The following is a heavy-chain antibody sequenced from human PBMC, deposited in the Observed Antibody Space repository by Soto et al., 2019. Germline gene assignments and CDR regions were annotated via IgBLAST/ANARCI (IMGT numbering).Heavy chain of an antibody. CDR2: IYRTGST. J-gene: IGHJ4*02. CDR1: GGSFTSNNW. D-gene: IGHD1-7*01. V-gene: IGHV4-4*02. Sequence: ASETLSLTCAVSGGSFTSNNWWTWVRQPPGQGLEWIGEIYRTGSTNYNPSLKSRVTISLDKSENQFSLKVTSLTAADTAVYYCASRDPGTSVDYWGQGTLVTLL. CDR3: ASRDPGTSVDY.